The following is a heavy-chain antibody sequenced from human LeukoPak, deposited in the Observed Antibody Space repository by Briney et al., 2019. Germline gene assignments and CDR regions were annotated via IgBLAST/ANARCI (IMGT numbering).Heavy chain of an antibody. V-gene: IGHV1-2*02. CDR1: GYTFTGYY. CDR3: AREFKGGLRYFDWLLNW. Sequence: ASVKVSCKASGYTFTGYYMHWVRQAPGQGLEWMGWINPNSGGTNYAQKFQGRVTMTRDTSISTAYMELSRLRSDDTAVYYCAREFKGGLRYFDWLLNWWGQGTLVTVSS. J-gene: IGHJ4*02. CDR2: INPNSGGT. D-gene: IGHD3-9*01.